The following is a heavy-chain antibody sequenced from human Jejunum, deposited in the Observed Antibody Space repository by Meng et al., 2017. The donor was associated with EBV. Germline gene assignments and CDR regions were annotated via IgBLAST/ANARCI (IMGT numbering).Heavy chain of an antibody. Sequence: QVRRVKAGSELKTPGASVKVACKTSESTLTRYAMNWGRQAPGQGLEWMGWINTKTGNPSYTQGCTGRFVFSLDTSVSTAYLQISSLKAEDTAVYYRARDVETATFDYWGQGTLVTVSS. CDR1: ESTLTRYA. CDR3: ARDVETATFDY. CDR2: INTKTGNP. V-gene: IGHV7-4-1*02. D-gene: IGHD5-24*01. J-gene: IGHJ4*02.